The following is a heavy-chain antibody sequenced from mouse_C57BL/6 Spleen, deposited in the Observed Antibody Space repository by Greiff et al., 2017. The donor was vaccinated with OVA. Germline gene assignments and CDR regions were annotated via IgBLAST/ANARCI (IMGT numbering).Heavy chain of an antibody. CDR3: TREGPLSGTGYFDV. Sequence: EVKLVESGEGLVKPGGSLKLSCAASGFTFSSYAMSWVRQTPEKRLEWVAYISSGGDYIYYADTVKGRFTISRDNARNTLYLQMSSLKSEDTAMYYCTREGPLSGTGYFDVWGTGTTVTVSS. V-gene: IGHV5-9-1*02. D-gene: IGHD4-1*01. CDR2: ISSGGDYI. J-gene: IGHJ1*03. CDR1: GFTFSSYA.